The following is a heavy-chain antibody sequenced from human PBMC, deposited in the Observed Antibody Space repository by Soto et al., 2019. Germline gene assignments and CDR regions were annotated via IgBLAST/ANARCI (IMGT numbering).Heavy chain of an antibody. V-gene: IGHV3-30-3*01. CDR2: ISYDGRNT. CDR1: GFMFSTYA. Sequence: QVQLVESGGGVVQPGRSLRLSCAASGFMFSTYAIHLVRQAPGKGLEWVAVISYDGRNTFYADSVKGRFTISRDNSKNTLYLQMKSLRAEDTAVYYCARQKSVGSSDPFDLWGQGTMVTVSS. CDR3: ARQKSVGSSDPFDL. J-gene: IGHJ3*01. D-gene: IGHD1-26*01.